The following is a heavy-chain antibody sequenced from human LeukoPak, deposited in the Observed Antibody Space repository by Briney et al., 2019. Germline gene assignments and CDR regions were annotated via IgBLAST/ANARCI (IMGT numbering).Heavy chain of an antibody. Sequence: PGGSLRLSCAASGFTFSSYAMHWVRQAPGKGLEWVAVISYDGSNKYYADSVKGRFTISRDNSKNTLYLQMNSLRAEDTAVYYCARDGVQWDYYGSGSYLGYWGQGTLVTVSS. D-gene: IGHD3-10*01. V-gene: IGHV3-30-3*01. CDR2: ISYDGSNK. CDR1: GFTFSSYA. CDR3: ARDGVQWDYYGSGSYLGY. J-gene: IGHJ4*02.